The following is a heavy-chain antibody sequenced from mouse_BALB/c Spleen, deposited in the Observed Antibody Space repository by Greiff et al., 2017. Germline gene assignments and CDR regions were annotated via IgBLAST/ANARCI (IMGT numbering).Heavy chain of an antibody. Sequence: EVKLQESGGGLVQPGGSLKLSCAASGFDFSRYWMSWVRQAPGKGLEWIGEINPDSSTINYTPSLKDKFIISRDNAKNTLYLQMSKVRSEDTALYYCARPEDYEGPFDVWGAGTTVTVSS. V-gene: IGHV4-1*02. J-gene: IGHJ1*01. D-gene: IGHD2-4*01. CDR2: INPDSSTI. CDR1: GFDFSRYW. CDR3: ARPEDYEGPFDV.